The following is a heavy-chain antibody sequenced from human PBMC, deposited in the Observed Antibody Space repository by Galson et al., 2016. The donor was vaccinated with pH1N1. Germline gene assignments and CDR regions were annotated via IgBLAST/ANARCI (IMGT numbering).Heavy chain of an antibody. CDR2: ISHTGKA. J-gene: IGHJ6*02. Sequence: TLSLTCAVSGGSITSYYWWSWVRQAPGKGLEWIGEISHTGKANYNPSLGSRVSMSVDKSDNQISLKLTAVTAPRTAGYYCATEPEWSLDVWGRGTTGIVSS. CDR3: ATEPEWSLDV. D-gene: IGHD1-26*01. CDR1: GGSITSYYW. V-gene: IGHV4-4*02.